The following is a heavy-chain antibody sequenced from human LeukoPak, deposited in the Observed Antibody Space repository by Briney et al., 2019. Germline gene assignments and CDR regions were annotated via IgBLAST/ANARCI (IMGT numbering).Heavy chain of an antibody. D-gene: IGHD4-17*01. CDR2: LSRSGGSR. Sequence: GVSLRLSCAASGFTFSSYAMSWVRQAPGKGLEWVSTLSRSGGSRYCADSVKGRITISRDNSESTLYLQMNSLRAGDTAIYYCAKARYGDGRGFDYWGQGTLVTVSS. CDR1: GFTFSSYA. CDR3: AKARYGDGRGFDY. J-gene: IGHJ4*02. V-gene: IGHV3-23*01.